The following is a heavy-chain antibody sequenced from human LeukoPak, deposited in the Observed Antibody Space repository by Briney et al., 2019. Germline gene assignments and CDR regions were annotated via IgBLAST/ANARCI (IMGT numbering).Heavy chain of an antibody. CDR1: GYTFSSYS. D-gene: IGHD3-22*01. V-gene: IGHV3-21*01. J-gene: IGHJ4*02. CDR3: ARLRRNSDRSGYYYYYDY. Sequence: GGSLRLSCAASGYTFSSYSIDWVRQAPGKGLEWVSSISVGSNYIYYADSVRGRFSISRDDARNSLYLQMDSLRGDDTAVYYCARLRRNSDRSGYYYYYDYWGQGTLVTVSS. CDR2: ISVGSNYI.